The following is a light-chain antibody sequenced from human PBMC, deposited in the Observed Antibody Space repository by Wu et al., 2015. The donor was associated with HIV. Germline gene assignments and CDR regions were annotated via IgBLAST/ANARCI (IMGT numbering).Light chain of an antibody. CDR2: ATS. V-gene: IGKV1-39*01. Sequence: DIQMTQSPSSLSASVGDRVTITCRASQSISDYLNWYQQKPGKAPKLLIYATSSLQSWVPSRFSGSGSGTDFSLTISSLHPEDFATYYCQQSYTTPLTFGGGTKVEMK. CDR1: QSISDY. CDR3: QQSYTTPLT. J-gene: IGKJ4*01.